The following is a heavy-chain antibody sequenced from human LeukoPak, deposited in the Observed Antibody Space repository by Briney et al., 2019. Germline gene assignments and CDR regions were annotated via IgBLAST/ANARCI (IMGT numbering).Heavy chain of an antibody. Sequence: ASVKVSCKASGYTFTGYYIHWVRQAPGQGLEWMGWINGNSGATNYAEKFQGRVTMTSDTSLTTSYMDLNRLTPDDAAVYFCARGPIGGLRKGFDLWGQGTLVTVSS. V-gene: IGHV1-2*02. CDR1: GYTFTGYY. CDR2: INGNSGAT. J-gene: IGHJ4*02. D-gene: IGHD1-26*01. CDR3: ARGPIGGLRKGFDL.